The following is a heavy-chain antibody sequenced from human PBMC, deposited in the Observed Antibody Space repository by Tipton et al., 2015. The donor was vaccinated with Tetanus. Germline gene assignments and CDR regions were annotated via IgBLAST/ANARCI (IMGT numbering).Heavy chain of an antibody. CDR3: ASVRQELAHDAFDL. Sequence: SLRLSCVVSGFTFSSYKMNWVRQAPGKGLEWVSSISSTSTYIDYADSLKGRFTVSRDNAKNSLYLQINNLRADDTAVYYCASVRQELAHDAFDLWGQGTLVTVSS. CDR2: ISSTSTYI. D-gene: IGHD1-1*01. CDR1: GFTFSSYK. V-gene: IGHV3-21*01. J-gene: IGHJ3*01.